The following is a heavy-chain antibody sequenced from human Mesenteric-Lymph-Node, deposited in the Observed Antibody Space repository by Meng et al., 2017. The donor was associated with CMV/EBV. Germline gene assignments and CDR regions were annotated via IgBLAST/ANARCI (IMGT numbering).Heavy chain of an antibody. J-gene: IGHJ4*02. CDR1: GFTFDDYA. V-gene: IGHV3-53*01. CDR3: ARVSLARVDY. Sequence: GESLKISCAASGFTFDDYAMHWVRQAPGKGLEWVSVIYSGGSTYYADSVKGRFTISRDNSKNTLYLQMNSLRAEDTAVYYCARVSLARVDYWGQGTLVTVSS. D-gene: IGHD3-3*02. CDR2: IYSGGST.